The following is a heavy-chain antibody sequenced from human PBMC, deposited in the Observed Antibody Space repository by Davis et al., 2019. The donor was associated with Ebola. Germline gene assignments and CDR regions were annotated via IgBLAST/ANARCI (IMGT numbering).Heavy chain of an antibody. Sequence: GGSLRLSCAPSGFSFSNYAMSWVRQAPGKGLEWVSATSGSGDSTHHADSVRGRFAISRDNSKNTLYLQMNSLRADDTALYYCARGGGSSWFAYWGQGTLVTVSS. CDR1: GFSFSNYA. CDR3: ARGGGSSWFAY. J-gene: IGHJ5*01. V-gene: IGHV3-23*01. CDR2: TSGSGDST. D-gene: IGHD6-13*01.